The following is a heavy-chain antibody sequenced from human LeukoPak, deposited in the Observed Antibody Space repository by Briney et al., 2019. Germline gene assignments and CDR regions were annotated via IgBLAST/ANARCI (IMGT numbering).Heavy chain of an antibody. V-gene: IGHV3-9*01. Sequence: PGRSLGLSCAASGFTFDDYAMHWVRQAPGKGLEWVSGISWNSGSIGYADSVKGRFTISRDNAKNSLYLQMNSLRAEDTALYYCAKDVSLYGDYVFDYWGQGTLVTVSS. D-gene: IGHD4-17*01. CDR3: AKDVSLYGDYVFDY. CDR2: ISWNSGSI. CDR1: GFTFDDYA. J-gene: IGHJ4*02.